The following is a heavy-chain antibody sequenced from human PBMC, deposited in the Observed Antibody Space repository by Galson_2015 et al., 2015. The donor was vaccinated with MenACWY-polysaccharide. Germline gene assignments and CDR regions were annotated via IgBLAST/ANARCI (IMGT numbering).Heavy chain of an antibody. CDR1: GFTFSSYA. Sequence: SLRLSCAAAGFTFSSYAMSWVRQAPGKGLEWVSSMSGSGGSTYYGDSVKGRFTISRDNSKNTLYLQMNSLRAEDTAIYYCARLSGYTYRSPYYSDYCGHGTLVTASS. D-gene: IGHD5-12*01. V-gene: IGHV3-23*01. CDR3: ARLSGYTYRSPYYSDY. CDR2: MSGSGGST. J-gene: IGHJ4*01.